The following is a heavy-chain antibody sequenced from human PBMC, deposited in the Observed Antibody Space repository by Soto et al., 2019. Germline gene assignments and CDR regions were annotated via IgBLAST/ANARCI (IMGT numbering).Heavy chain of an antibody. CDR3: LNDGRPDGGRYPLAYYFDY. CDR1: ALTLSRGA. V-gene: IGHV3-30*18. J-gene: IGHJ4*02. Sequence: SLRDPYTASALTLSRGAMLWVRLAPEKRLEWVAVISYDGSNKYYADSVKGRFTISRDNSKNTLYLQMNSLRAEDTAVYYCLNDGRPDGGRYPLAYYFDYLCQGT. CDR2: ISYDGSNK. D-gene: IGHD1-26*01.